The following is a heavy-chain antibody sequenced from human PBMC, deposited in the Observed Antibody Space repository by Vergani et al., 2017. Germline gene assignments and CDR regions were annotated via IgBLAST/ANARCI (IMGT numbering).Heavy chain of an antibody. J-gene: IGHJ4*02. CDR3: AREGCGGDCPLDY. Sequence: QVQLVESGGGVVQPGRSLRLSCAASGFTFSSYGMHWVRQAPGKGLEWVAVIWYDGSNKYYADSVKGRFTISRDNFKNTLYLQMNSLRAEDTAVYYCAREGCGGDCPLDYWGQGTLVTVSS. D-gene: IGHD2-21*01. V-gene: IGHV3-33*01. CDR1: GFTFSSYG. CDR2: IWYDGSNK.